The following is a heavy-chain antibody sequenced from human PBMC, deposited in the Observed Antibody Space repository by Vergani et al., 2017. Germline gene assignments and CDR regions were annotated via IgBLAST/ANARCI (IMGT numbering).Heavy chain of an antibody. CDR1: GMSISNNNYY. D-gene: IGHD1-14*01. CDR2: IYDSRNN. V-gene: IGHV4-39*01. J-gene: IGHJ3*02. CDR3: ARHLRQLNRNDVFDI. Sequence: QLQLQESGPRLVKPSETLSLTCSLSGMSISNNNYYWGWIRQPPGKGLEWIGSIYDSRNNNYSPSLKSRVSISVDTSKNQFSPNLTSVTAADTAVYYCARHLRQLNRNDVFDIWGHGTLVTVSS.